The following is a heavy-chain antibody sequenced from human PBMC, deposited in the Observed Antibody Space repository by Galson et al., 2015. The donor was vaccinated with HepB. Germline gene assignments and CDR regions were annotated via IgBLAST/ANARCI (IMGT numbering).Heavy chain of an antibody. CDR1: GGTFSSYA. V-gene: IGHV1-69*13. D-gene: IGHD2-15*01. CDR2: IIPILGTA. Sequence: SVKVSCKASGGTFSSYAISWVRQAPGQGLEWMGGIIPILGTANYAQKFQGRVTITADESTSTAYMELSSLRSEDTAVYYCASCREGSCYSWAYYFYGMDVWGQGTTVTVSS. J-gene: IGHJ6*02. CDR3: ASCREGSCYSWAYYFYGMDV.